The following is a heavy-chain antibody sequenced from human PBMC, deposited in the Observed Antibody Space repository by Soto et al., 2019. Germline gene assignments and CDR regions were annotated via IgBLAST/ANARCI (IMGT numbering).Heavy chain of an antibody. D-gene: IGHD3-10*01. CDR1: GYTVTGYY. Sequence: ASVKVSCKASGYTVTGYYMHWVRQAPVQGLEWMGWINPNSGGTNYAEKFQGWVTMTRDTSISTAYMELSRLRSDDTAVYYCARGALWFGELSIAFDIWGQGTMVTVSS. CDR2: INPNSGGT. CDR3: ARGALWFGELSIAFDI. V-gene: IGHV1-2*04. J-gene: IGHJ3*02.